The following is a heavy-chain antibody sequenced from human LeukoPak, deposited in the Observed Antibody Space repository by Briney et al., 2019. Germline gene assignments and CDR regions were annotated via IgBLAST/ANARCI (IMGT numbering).Heavy chain of an antibody. CDR2: IYYSGNT. V-gene: IGHV4-59*01. CDR1: GGSIRSYY. CDR3: ARVRALSYYDSSGDLYYFEY. D-gene: IGHD3-22*01. J-gene: IGHJ4*02. Sequence: SETLSLTCTVSGGSIRSYYWNWIRQPPGKGLEWIGYIYYSGNTNYNPSLKSRVTISVDTSKNQFSLKLSSVTAADTAVYYCARVRALSYYDSSGDLYYFEYWGQGTLVTVSS.